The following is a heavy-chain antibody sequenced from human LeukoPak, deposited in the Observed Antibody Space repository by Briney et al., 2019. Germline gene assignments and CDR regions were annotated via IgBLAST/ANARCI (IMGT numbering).Heavy chain of an antibody. Sequence: SVKVSCKASGGTFSTYAISWVRQAPGQGLDWMGGIIPMFGIANYAQKFQDRVTITAEESTNTAYMEVSRLTSEDSAVYYCARTQNMITVAGGFDYWGQGTLVTVSS. V-gene: IGHV1-69*13. J-gene: IGHJ4*02. CDR3: ARTQNMITVAGGFDY. CDR2: IIPMFGIA. CDR1: GGTFSTYA. D-gene: IGHD3-22*01.